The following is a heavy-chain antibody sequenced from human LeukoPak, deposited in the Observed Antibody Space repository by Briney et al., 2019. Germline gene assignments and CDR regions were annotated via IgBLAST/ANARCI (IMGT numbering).Heavy chain of an antibody. CDR3: ARGGSPVYYYYMDV. CDR2: ISAYNGNT. Sequence: ASVKVSCKASGYTFTSYGTSWVRQAPGQGLEWMGWISAYNGNTNYAQKLQGRVTMTTDTSTTTAYMELRSLRSDDTAVYYCARGGSPVYYYYMDVWGKGTTVTVSS. D-gene: IGHD6-6*01. V-gene: IGHV1-18*01. J-gene: IGHJ6*03. CDR1: GYTFTSYG.